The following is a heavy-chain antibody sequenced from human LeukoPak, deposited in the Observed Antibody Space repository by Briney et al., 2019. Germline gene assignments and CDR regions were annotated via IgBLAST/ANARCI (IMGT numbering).Heavy chain of an antibody. J-gene: IGHJ3*02. CDR1: GGSISSGSFY. D-gene: IGHD3-3*01. CDR3: ARTYYDFWSGSILGAFDI. V-gene: IGHV4-61*02. Sequence: SETLSLTYIVSGGSISSGSFYWSWIRQPAGKGLEWIGRIFTSGSTHYNPSLRSRVTISVDTPSKHFSQKLSAVTAADTAVYYCARTYYDFWSGSILGAFDIWGQGTMVTVSS. CDR2: IFTSGST.